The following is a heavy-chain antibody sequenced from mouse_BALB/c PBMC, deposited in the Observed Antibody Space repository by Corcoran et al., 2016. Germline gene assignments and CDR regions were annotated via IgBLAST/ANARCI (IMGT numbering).Heavy chain of an antibody. J-gene: IGHJ4*01. CDR2: IDPANGNT. CDR1: GFNIKDTY. D-gene: IGHD3-1*01. CDR3: ARGGLRRGYYAKDY. V-gene: IGHV14-3*02. Sequence: EVQLQQSGAELVKPGASVKLSCTASGFNIKDTYMHWVKQRPEQGLEWIGRIDPANGNTKYDPKFQGKATITADTSSNTAYLQLSSLTSEDTAVYYCARGGLRRGYYAKDYWGQGTSVTVSS.